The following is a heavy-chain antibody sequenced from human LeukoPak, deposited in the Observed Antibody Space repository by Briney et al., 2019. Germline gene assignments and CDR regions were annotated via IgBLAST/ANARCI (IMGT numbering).Heavy chain of an antibody. Sequence: ASVKVSCKASGHTFTGYYMHWVRQAPGQGLEWMGWINPNSGGTNFAQKFQGRVTMTRDTSISTAYMELSRLRSDDTAVYYCARKWELLSQRWFDPWGQGTLVTVSS. CDR1: GHTFTGYY. CDR3: ARKWELLSQRWFDP. CDR2: INPNSGGT. V-gene: IGHV1-2*02. J-gene: IGHJ5*02. D-gene: IGHD1-26*01.